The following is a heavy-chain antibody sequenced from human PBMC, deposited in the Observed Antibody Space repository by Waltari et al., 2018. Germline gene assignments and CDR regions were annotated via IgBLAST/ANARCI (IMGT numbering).Heavy chain of an antibody. CDR1: GFTFSSYS. D-gene: IGHD3-22*01. CDR3: ARDYYDSSGYYYWGYYYYGMDV. J-gene: IGHJ6*02. CDR2: ISSSSSYI. Sequence: EVQLVESGGGLVKPGGSLSLSCAASGFTFSSYSMNWVGQAPGKGLEWVSSISSSSSYIYYADSVKGRFTISRDNAKNSLYLQMNSLRAEDTAVYYCARDYYDSSGYYYWGYYYYGMDVWGQGTTVTVSS. V-gene: IGHV3-21*01.